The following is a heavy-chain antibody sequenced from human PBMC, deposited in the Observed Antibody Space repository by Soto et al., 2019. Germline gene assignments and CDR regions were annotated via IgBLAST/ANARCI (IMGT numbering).Heavy chain of an antibody. V-gene: IGHV3-33*01. CDR2: IWYDGSNK. CDR3: ARETSGVVNNWFDP. D-gene: IGHD3-3*01. J-gene: IGHJ5*02. CDR1: GFTFSSYG. Sequence: GGSLRLSCAASGFTFSSYGMHWVRQAPGKGLEWVAVIWYDGSNKYYADSVKGRFTISRDNSKNTLYLQMNSLRAEDTAVYYCARETSGVVNNWFDPWGQGTLVTVSS.